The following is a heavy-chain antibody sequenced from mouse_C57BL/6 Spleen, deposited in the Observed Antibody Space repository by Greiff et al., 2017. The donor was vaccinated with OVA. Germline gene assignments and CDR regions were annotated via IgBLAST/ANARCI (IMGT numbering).Heavy chain of an antibody. Sequence: VKLQQSGPGLVAPSQSLSITCTVSGFSLTSYAISWVRQPPGKGLEWLGVIWTGGGTNYNSALKSRLSISKDNSKSQVFLKMNSLQTDDTARYYCARHYYGSSYWYFDVWGTGTTVTVSS. V-gene: IGHV2-9-1*01. D-gene: IGHD1-1*01. CDR1: GFSLTSYA. J-gene: IGHJ1*03. CDR2: IWTGGGT. CDR3: ARHYYGSSYWYFDV.